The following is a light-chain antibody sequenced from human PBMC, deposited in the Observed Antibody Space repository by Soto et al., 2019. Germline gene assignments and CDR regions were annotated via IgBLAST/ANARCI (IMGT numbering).Light chain of an antibody. CDR2: GAS. CDR1: QSVSSN. Sequence: EIVMTQSPATLSVSPGDRATLSCRASQSVSSNLAWYQQKPGQAPRLVIYGASTRATAIPARFSGSGSGTEFTLTISSLQSEDFAVYYCQQYADWPPLPFGGGTKVEIK. CDR3: QQYADWPPLP. V-gene: IGKV3-15*01. J-gene: IGKJ4*01.